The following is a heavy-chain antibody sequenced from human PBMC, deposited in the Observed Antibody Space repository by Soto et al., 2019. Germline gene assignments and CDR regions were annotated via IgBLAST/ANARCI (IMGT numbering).Heavy chain of an antibody. Sequence: SETLSLTCTVSGGSISSSSYYWGWIRQPPGKGLEWIGSIYYSGSTYYNPSLKSRVTISVDTSKNQFSLKLSSVTAADTAVYYCARRGKWYSSGWYLSSGMDVWGKGTTVTVSS. J-gene: IGHJ6*03. V-gene: IGHV4-39*01. CDR1: GGSISSSSYY. CDR3: ARRGKWYSSGWYLSSGMDV. D-gene: IGHD6-19*01. CDR2: IYYSGST.